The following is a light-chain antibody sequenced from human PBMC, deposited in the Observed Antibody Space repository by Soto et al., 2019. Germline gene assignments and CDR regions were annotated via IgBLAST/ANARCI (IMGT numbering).Light chain of an antibody. J-gene: IGLJ2*01. CDR2: GDN. V-gene: IGLV1-44*01. CDR1: SSNIGSNL. Sequence: QSVLTQPPSASGTPGQRVTISCSGSSSNIGSNLVTWYQQLPGTAPKLLIYGDNQRPSGVPDRFSGSKSGTSASLAISGLQSEDEADYYCAAWDDRLNGVFGGGTKLTVL. CDR3: AAWDDRLNGV.